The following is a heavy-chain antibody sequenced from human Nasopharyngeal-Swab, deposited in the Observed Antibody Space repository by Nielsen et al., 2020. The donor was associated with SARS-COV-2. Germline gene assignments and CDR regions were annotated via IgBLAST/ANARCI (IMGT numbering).Heavy chain of an antibody. V-gene: IGHV1-18*01. D-gene: IGHD3-10*01. CDR3: ARDRSPYGSGSYLWFDP. Sequence: WVRQAPGQGLEWMGWISAYSGNTNYVQKLQGRVTMTTDTSTSTAYMELRSLRPDDTAVYYCARDRSPYGSGSYLWFDPWGQGTLVTVSS. CDR2: ISAYSGNT. J-gene: IGHJ5*02.